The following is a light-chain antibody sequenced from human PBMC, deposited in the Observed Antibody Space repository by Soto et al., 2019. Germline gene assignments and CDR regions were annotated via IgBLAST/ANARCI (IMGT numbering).Light chain of an antibody. V-gene: IGKV1-12*01. CDR3: QQVNSFPLT. CDR1: QGIKSW. CDR2: AAS. Sequence: DIQMTQSPSSVSASVGDRVTITCRASQGIKSWLAWYQHKPGKAPKVLIFAASSLQSGVPSRFSGSGSGTDFTLTITNLRPEDFATYYCQQVNSFPLTFGGGTKVDIK. J-gene: IGKJ4*01.